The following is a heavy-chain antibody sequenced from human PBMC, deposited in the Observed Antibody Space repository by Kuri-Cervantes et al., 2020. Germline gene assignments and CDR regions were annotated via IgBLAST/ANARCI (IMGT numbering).Heavy chain of an antibody. V-gene: IGHV3-23*01. CDR1: GFTFSSYA. Sequence: GESLKISCAASGFTFSSYAISWVRQAPGKGLEWVSAISGSGGSTYYADSVKGRFTISRDNSKNTLYLRMNSLRAEDTAVYYCAKASSYYDSSGYYPGYWGQGTLVTVSS. J-gene: IGHJ4*02. CDR2: ISGSGGST. D-gene: IGHD3-22*01. CDR3: AKASSYYDSSGYYPGY.